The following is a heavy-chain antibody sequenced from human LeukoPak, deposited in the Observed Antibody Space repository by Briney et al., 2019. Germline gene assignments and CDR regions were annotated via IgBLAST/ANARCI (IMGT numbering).Heavy chain of an antibody. Sequence: GGSLRLSCAASGFTFDDYGMSWVRQAPGKGLEWVSGINWNGGSTGYADSVKGRFTISRDNSKNTLYLQMNSLRAEDTAVYYCAKAGPRAAAGRNWFDPWGQGTLVTVSS. D-gene: IGHD6-13*01. V-gene: IGHV3-20*04. CDR3: AKAGPRAAAGRNWFDP. CDR2: INWNGGST. J-gene: IGHJ5*02. CDR1: GFTFDDYG.